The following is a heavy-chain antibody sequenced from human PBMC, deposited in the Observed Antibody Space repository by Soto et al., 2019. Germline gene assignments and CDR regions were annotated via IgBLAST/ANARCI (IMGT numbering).Heavy chain of an antibody. V-gene: IGHV1-18*01. D-gene: IGHD5-18*01. CDR1: GFTFSSYG. CDR3: ASSLLVGYGLEGESD. CDR2: ISAYNGNT. Sequence: QVQLVQSGAEVKKPGASVKVSCKASGFTFSSYGISWVGQAPGQGLEWMGWISAYNGNTNYAQKLQGRVTMTTDTSTSTAYMELRSLRSDDTAVYYCASSLLVGYGLEGESDWGQGTLVTVSS. J-gene: IGHJ4*02.